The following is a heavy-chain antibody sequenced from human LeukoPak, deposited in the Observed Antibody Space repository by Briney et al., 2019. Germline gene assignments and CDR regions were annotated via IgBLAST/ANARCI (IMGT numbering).Heavy chain of an antibody. CDR3: ARGRWLQLPDR. J-gene: IGHJ4*02. D-gene: IGHD5-24*01. V-gene: IGHV4-59*01. Sequence: SETLSLTCTVSSGSISNYYWSWIRQPPGKGLEWIGFIYYTGSTDYNPSLKSRVTISVDTSKNQFSLKLSSVTAADTAVYYCARGRWLQLPDRWGQGTPVTVSS. CDR1: SGSISNYY. CDR2: IYYTGST.